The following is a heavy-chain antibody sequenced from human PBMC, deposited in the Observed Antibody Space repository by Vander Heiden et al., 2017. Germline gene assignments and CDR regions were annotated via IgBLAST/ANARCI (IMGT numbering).Heavy chain of an antibody. CDR1: GFTFDDYA. V-gene: IGHV3-9*01. CDR2: ISWNSGSI. J-gene: IGHJ6*02. Sequence: EVQLVESGGGLVQPGRSLRLSCAASGFTFDDYAMHWVRQAPGKGLEWVSGISWNSGSIGYADSVKGRFTISRDNAKNSLYLQMNSLRAEDTALYYCAKLEGIAAASGYYGMDVWGQGTTVTVSS. CDR3: AKLEGIAAASGYYGMDV. D-gene: IGHD6-13*01.